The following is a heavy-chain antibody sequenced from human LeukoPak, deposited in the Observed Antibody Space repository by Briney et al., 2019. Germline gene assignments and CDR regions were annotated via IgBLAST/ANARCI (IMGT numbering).Heavy chain of an antibody. CDR1: GFTISNYS. J-gene: IGHJ4*02. CDR3: ARDYCSGPKCYFIDY. V-gene: IGHV3-48*04. D-gene: IGHD2-15*01. CDR2: ITSSSTV. Sequence: QTGGSLRLSCAASGFTISNYSMNWVRRAPGKGLQWVSYITSSSTVYYAGSVKGRFTISRDNAKNSLFLQMNSLRAEDTAVYYCARDYCSGPKCYFIDYWGQRALVTVSS.